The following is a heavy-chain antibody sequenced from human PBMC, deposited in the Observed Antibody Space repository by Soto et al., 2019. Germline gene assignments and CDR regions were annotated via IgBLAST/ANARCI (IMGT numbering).Heavy chain of an antibody. CDR1: GGSFGDYK. Sequence: SETLSLTCAVHGGSFGDYKWSGIRKPPGKGLEWIGEISQSGATNYNPSFKSRVTISRDTSKNQFSLRLGSVTAADTAVYFCARGRTDVSMMVVVFISESQYFEYWGQGTQVTVSS. V-gene: IGHV4-34*01. D-gene: IGHD3-22*01. CDR3: ARGRTDVSMMVVVFISESQYFEY. CDR2: ISQSGAT. J-gene: IGHJ4*02.